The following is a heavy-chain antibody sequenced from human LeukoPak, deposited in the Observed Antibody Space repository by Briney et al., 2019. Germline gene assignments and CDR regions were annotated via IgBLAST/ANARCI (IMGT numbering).Heavy chain of an antibody. CDR3: ARRRRIPRGHLDY. D-gene: IGHD5-18*01. V-gene: IGHV4-61*01. CDR2: IYYSGST. Sequence: SGTLSLTCTVSGGSVSSGSYYWSWIRQPPGKGLEWIGYIYYSGSTNYNPSLKSRVTISVDTSKNQFSLKLSSVTAADTAVYYCARRRRIPRGHLDYWGQGTLVTVSS. CDR1: GGSVSSGSYY. J-gene: IGHJ4*02.